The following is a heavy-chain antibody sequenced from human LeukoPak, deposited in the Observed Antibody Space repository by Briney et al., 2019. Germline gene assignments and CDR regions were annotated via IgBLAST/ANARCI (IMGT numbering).Heavy chain of an antibody. Sequence: SETLSLTCAVYGGSFSGYYWSWIRQPPGKGLEWIGEINHSGSTNYNPSLKSRVTISVDTSKNQLSLKLSSVTAADTAVYYCARHGIMALRVWGQGTLVTVSS. J-gene: IGHJ4*02. CDR1: GGSFSGYY. CDR2: INHSGST. V-gene: IGHV4-34*01. D-gene: IGHD1-14*01. CDR3: ARHGIMALRV.